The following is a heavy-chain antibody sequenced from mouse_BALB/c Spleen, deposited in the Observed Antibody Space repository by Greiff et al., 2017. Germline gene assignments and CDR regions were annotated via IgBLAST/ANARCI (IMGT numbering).Heavy chain of an antibody. J-gene: IGHJ4*01. Sequence: EVKVVESGGGLVQPGGSRKLSCAASGFTFSDYGMAWVRQAPGKGPEWVAFISNLAYSIYYADTVTGRFTISRENAKNTLYLEMSSLRSEDTAMYYCARGDYGSAMDYWGQGTSVTVSS. CDR1: GFTFSDYG. V-gene: IGHV5-15*02. D-gene: IGHD1-1*01. CDR2: ISNLAYSI. CDR3: ARGDYGSAMDY.